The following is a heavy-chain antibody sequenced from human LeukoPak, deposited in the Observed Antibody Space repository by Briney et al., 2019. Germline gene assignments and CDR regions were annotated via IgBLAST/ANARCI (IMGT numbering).Heavy chain of an antibody. Sequence: GGSLRLSCAASGFTFSSYSMNWVRQAPGKGLERVSYISSSSSTIYYADSVKGRFTISRDNAKNSLYLQMNSPRAEDTAVYYCARDPYSGRYGDYYYYMDVWGKGTTVTISS. CDR1: GFTFSSYS. D-gene: IGHD1-26*01. V-gene: IGHV3-48*01. CDR3: ARDPYSGRYGDYYYYMDV. CDR2: ISSSSSTI. J-gene: IGHJ6*03.